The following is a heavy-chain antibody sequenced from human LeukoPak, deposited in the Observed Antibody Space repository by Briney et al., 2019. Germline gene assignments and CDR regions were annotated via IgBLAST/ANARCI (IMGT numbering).Heavy chain of an antibody. Sequence: PSETLSLTCAVYGGSFSGYYWSWIRQPPGKGLEWIGEINHSGSTNYNPSLKSRVTISVDTSKNQFSLKLSSVTAADTAVYYCARVGGSEPFDYWGQGTLVTVSS. V-gene: IGHV4-34*01. D-gene: IGHD3-10*01. J-gene: IGHJ4*02. CDR1: GGSFSGYY. CDR3: ARVGGSEPFDY. CDR2: INHSGST.